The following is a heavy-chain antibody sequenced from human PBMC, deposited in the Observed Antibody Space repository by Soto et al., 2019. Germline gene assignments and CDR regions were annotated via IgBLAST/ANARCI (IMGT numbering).Heavy chain of an antibody. D-gene: IGHD1-26*01. CDR2: ISSSGSTI. CDR1: GFTFSSYE. J-gene: IGHJ4*02. V-gene: IGHV3-48*03. Sequence: GWSLRLSCASSGFTFSSYEMNWVRHAPGKGLDWVSYISSSGSTIYYAYSLNGRFTISRDNAKNSLYLQMNSLRAEDTAVYYCARMNGGSYPFFDYWGQGTLVTVSS. CDR3: ARMNGGSYPFFDY.